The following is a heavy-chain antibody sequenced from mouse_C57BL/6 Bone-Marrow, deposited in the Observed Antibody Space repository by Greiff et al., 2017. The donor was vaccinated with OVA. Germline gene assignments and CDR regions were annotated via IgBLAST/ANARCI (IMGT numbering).Heavy chain of an antibody. D-gene: IGHD2-4*01. J-gene: IGHJ3*01. CDR2: IYPYNGVS. CDR3: ANDYDGAWFAY. V-gene: IGHV1-31*01. CDR1: GYSFTGYY. Sequence: EVQRVESGPELVKPGASVKISCKASGYSFTGYYMHWVKQSHGNILDWIGYIYPYNGVSSYNQKFKGKATLTVDKSSSTAYMELRSLTSEDSAVYYCANDYDGAWFAYWGQGTLVTVSA.